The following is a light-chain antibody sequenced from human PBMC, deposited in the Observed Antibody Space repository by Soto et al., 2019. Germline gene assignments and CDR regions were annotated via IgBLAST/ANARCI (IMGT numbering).Light chain of an antibody. CDR2: KAS. CDR3: QHYNSYSEE. CDR1: QTISSW. Sequence: DIQMTQSPSTLSGSVGDRVTITCRASQTISSWFAWYQQKPGKAPKLLIYKASTLKSGVPSRFSGSGSGTEFTLTISSLQPDDFATYYCQHYNSYSEEFGQGTQVELK. V-gene: IGKV1-5*03. J-gene: IGKJ1*01.